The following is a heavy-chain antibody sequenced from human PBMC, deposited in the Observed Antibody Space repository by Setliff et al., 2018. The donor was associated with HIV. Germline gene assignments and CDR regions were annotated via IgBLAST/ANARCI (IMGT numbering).Heavy chain of an antibody. CDR1: GGSISSSSYY. J-gene: IGHJ6*03. D-gene: IGHD2-2*01. CDR2: IYYSGST. V-gene: IGHV4-39*07. CDR3: VRGYCSSTTCYEDYYYMDV. Sequence: SETLSLTCTVSGGSISSSSYYWGWIRQPPGKGLEWIGNIYYSGSTYYSPSLKSRLTISVDTSKNHFSLKLNSVTAADTAVYYCVRGYCSSTTCYEDYYYMDVWGKGSTVTVSS.